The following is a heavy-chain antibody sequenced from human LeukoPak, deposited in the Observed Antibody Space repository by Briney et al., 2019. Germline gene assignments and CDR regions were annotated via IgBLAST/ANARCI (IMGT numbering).Heavy chain of an antibody. V-gene: IGHV1-2*02. D-gene: IGHD1-1*01. CDR2: INPNHGGT. Sequence: ASVKVSCKVSGYPFPAYYIYWVRQAPGQGLEWVGWINPNHGGTSYAQKFQGRVTLTVDTSISTAYMELSRLESRDTAVYYCARDPFDDATLDYWGQGSLVTVSS. CDR1: GYPFPAYY. J-gene: IGHJ4*02. CDR3: ARDPFDDATLDY.